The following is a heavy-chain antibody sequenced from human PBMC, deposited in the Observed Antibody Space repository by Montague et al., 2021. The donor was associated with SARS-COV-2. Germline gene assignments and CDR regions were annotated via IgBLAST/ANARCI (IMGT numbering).Heavy chain of an antibody. CDR1: GDSISSANYH. V-gene: IGHV4-39*01. Sequence: SETLSLTCNVSGDSISSANYHWAWFRQPPGKGLQWVGSISHSGSAYYNPSLKSRLTISVDMSKRLFSLNVESVAVADTAFYYCARQVGDFWPGFYVDSWGQGTLVTVSS. J-gene: IGHJ4*02. CDR3: ARQVGDFWPGFYVDS. D-gene: IGHD3-3*01. CDR2: ISHSGSA.